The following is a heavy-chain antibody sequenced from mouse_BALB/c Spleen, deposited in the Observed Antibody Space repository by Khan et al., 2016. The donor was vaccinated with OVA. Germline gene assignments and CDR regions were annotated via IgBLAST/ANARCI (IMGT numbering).Heavy chain of an antibody. CDR3: ARVYGGDFDY. D-gene: IGHD1-1*01. Sequence: VQLKESGPGLVKPSQSLSLTCTVTGYSITTDYAWNWLRQFPGNKLEWMGFISYSGNTKYNPSLKSRISITRDTPKNQFFLQLKSVTTEDTARYYCARVYGGDFDYWGQGTTLTVSS. J-gene: IGHJ2*01. CDR2: ISYSGNT. CDR1: GYSITTDYA. V-gene: IGHV3-2*02.